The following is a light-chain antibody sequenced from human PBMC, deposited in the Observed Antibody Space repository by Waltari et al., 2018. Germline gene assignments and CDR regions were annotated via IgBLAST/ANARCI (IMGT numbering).Light chain of an antibody. J-gene: IGLJ1*01. CDR1: SNDVGGYNF. CDR2: DVN. CDR3: GSYVNTRVLFV. V-gene: IGLV2-14*03. Sequence: QSALTQPASVSGSPGQSITISCGGSSNDVGGYNFVSWYQQHPGKAPKVIIYDVNNRPSGISSRFSGSKSDNTAYLTISDLQTEDEADYYCGSYVNTRVLFVFGSGTRSPS.